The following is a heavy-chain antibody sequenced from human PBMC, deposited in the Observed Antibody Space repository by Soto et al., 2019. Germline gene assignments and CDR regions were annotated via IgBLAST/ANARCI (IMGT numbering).Heavy chain of an antibody. V-gene: IGHV1-46*01. CDR2: INPSGGST. CDR1: GYTFTSYY. D-gene: IGHD6-6*01. J-gene: IGHJ4*02. Sequence: QVQLVQSGAEVKKPGASVKVSCKASGYTFTSYYMHWVRQAPGQGLEWMGIINPSGGSTSYAQKSQGRVTMTRDTSTSTVYMELSSLRSEDTAVYYCARRGYSSSSFAYFDYWGQGTLVTVSS. CDR3: ARRGYSSSSFAYFDY.